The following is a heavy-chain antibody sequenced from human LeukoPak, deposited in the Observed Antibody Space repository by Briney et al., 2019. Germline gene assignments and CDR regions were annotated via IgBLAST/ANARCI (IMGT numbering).Heavy chain of an antibody. CDR1: GGSISSGGYS. CDR3: AIGFSSTSCYSPWLFDL. D-gene: IGHD2-2*01. Sequence: SQTLSLTCAVSGGSISSGGYSWSWIRQPPGKGLEWIGYIYHSGSTYYNPSLKSRVTISVDRSKNQFSLKLTFVTPADMAVYYCAIGFSSTSCYSPWLFDLWGRGTLVTVSS. V-gene: IGHV4-30-2*01. CDR2: IYHSGST. J-gene: IGHJ2*01.